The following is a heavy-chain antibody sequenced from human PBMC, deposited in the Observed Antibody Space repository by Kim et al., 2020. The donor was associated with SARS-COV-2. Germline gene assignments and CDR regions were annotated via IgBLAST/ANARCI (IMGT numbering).Heavy chain of an antibody. Sequence: SETLSLTCTVYGGSFSGNYRSWIREPQGQGLGWIGEINHSGSTNYNPYLKSRVTISVDTSKNQFSLKLSSVTAAATAVYYCARSRYSSGWYRRSDAFDV. D-gene: IGHD6-19*01. CDR3: ARSRYSSGWYRRSDAFDV. CDR2: INHSGST. J-gene: IGHJ3*01. CDR1: GGSFSGNY. V-gene: IGHV4-34*01.